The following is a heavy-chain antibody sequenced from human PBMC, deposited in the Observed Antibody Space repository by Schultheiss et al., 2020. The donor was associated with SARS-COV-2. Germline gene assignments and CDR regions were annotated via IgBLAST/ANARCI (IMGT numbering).Heavy chain of an antibody. Sequence: GGSLRLSCAASGFTFSSYWMSWVRQAPGKGLVWVSRINSDGSSTSYADSVKGRFTISRDNAKNTLYLQMNSLRAEDTAVYYCARGAIWNDGSRGMDVWGQGTTVTVSS. CDR3: ARGAIWNDGSRGMDV. J-gene: IGHJ6*02. CDR2: INSDGSST. V-gene: IGHV3-74*01. CDR1: GFTFSSYW. D-gene: IGHD1-1*01.